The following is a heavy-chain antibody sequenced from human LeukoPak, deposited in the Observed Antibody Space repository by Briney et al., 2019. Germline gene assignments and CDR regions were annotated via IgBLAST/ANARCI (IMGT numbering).Heavy chain of an antibody. J-gene: IGHJ4*02. CDR2: TNSGGTT. V-gene: IGHV3-66*01. CDR3: VLTTVTTSIEY. D-gene: IGHD4-17*01. Sequence: PGGSLRLSCVASGFTFSSYAMNWVRQAPGKGLEWVSVTNSGGTTYYADSVKGRFTISRDNSKNTLYVQMDRLRAEDTAVYYCVLTTVTTSIEYWGQGTLVTVSS. CDR1: GFTFSSYA.